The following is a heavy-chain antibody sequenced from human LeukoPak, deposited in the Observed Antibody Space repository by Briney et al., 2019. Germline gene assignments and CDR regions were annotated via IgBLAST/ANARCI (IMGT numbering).Heavy chain of an antibody. Sequence: TSETLSLTCTVSGGSISSYYWSWIRQPPGKGLEWIGYIYYSGSTYYHPSLQSRLAISVDTSKNQFSLNLTSVTAADTAVYYCARHIIGNWFDPWGQGTLVTVSS. CDR2: IYYSGST. CDR3: ARHIIGNWFDP. J-gene: IGHJ5*02. CDR1: GGSISSYY. V-gene: IGHV4-59*08.